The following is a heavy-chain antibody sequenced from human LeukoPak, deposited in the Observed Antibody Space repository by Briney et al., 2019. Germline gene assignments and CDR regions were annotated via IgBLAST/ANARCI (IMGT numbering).Heavy chain of an antibody. J-gene: IGHJ3*02. Sequence: ASVKVSCQASGYTFTGYYMHWVRQAPGQGLEWMGWINPNSGGTNYAQKFQGRVTMTRDTSISTAYMELSRLRSDDTAVYYCARGFAEEGTTTGAFDIWGHGTMVTVSS. CDR3: ARGFAEEGTTTGAFDI. V-gene: IGHV1-2*02. CDR2: INPNSGGT. D-gene: IGHD1-7*01. CDR1: GYTFTGYY.